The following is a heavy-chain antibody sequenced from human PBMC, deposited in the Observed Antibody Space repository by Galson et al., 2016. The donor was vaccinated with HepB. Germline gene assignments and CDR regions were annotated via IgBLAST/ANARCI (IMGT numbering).Heavy chain of an antibody. CDR2: INRGGNT. J-gene: IGHJ3*02. CDR1: GVTVSSEY. V-gene: IGHV3-53*01. Sequence: SLRLSCAKSGVTVSSEYMTWVRQAPGKGLEWISLINRGGNTYYADSVRGRFTASRDDYKNTLYLQMNYLRADDKAVYFCATVGGKTYGLRTDGFDIWGQGTMVTVSS. D-gene: IGHD1-26*01. CDR3: ATVGGKTYGLRTDGFDI.